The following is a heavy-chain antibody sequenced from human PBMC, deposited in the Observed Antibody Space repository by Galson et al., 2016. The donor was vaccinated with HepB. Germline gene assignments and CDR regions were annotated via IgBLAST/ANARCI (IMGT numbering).Heavy chain of an antibody. D-gene: IGHD3-10*01. CDR1: GFSFSDYW. CDR2: IYSDGSST. Sequence: SLRLSCAASGFSFSDYWMHWVRQAPGKGLVWVSRIYSDGSSTAYADSVKGRFTTSRDNAKNTLYPQMNGLRAEDTAVYYCARVLYYYGSGSYYIRNNWFDPWGQGTLVTVSS. CDR3: ARVLYYYGSGSYYIRNNWFDP. V-gene: IGHV3-74*01. J-gene: IGHJ5*02.